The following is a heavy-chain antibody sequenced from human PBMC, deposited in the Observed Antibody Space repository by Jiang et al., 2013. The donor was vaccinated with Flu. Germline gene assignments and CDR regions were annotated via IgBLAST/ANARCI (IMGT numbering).Heavy chain of an antibody. CDR3: ARDGSFAYSGYEPYYYYYYGMDV. J-gene: IGHJ6*04. D-gene: IGHD5-12*01. V-gene: IGHV3-21*01. CDR2: LSSSSSYI. Sequence: EWVRHPLSSSSSYIYYADSVKGRFTISRDNAKNSLYLQMNSLRAEDTAVYYCARDGSFAYSGYEPYYYYYYGMDVWGKGTTVTVSS.